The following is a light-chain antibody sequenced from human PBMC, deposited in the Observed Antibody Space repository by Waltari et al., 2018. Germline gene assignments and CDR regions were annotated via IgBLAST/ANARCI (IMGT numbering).Light chain of an antibody. V-gene: IGLV3-10*01. CDR3: YSTDSSGNQRV. CDR2: EDS. CDR1: TLPKNY. Sequence: SYELTQPPSVSVSPGQTARITCSGATLPKNYGYWYQQKSGQAPVLVIYEDSKPPSGVPERFSGSSSGTAATLTISGAQVEDEADYYCYSTDSSGNQRVFGGGTKLTVL. J-gene: IGLJ2*01.